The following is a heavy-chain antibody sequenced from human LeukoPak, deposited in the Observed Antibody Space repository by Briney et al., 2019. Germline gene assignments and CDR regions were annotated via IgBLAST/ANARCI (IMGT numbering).Heavy chain of an antibody. D-gene: IGHD3-3*01. CDR1: GYTFTSYD. CDR2: MNPNSGNT. J-gene: IGHJ4*02. V-gene: IGHV1-8*01. CDR3: ARAVPISRLRFLEWLPAYYFDY. Sequence: ASVKVSCKASGYTFTSYDINWVRQTTGQVLEWMGWMNPNSGNTGYAQKFQGRVTMTRNTSISTAYMELSSLRSEDTAVYYCARAVPISRLRFLEWLPAYYFDYWGQGTLVAVSS.